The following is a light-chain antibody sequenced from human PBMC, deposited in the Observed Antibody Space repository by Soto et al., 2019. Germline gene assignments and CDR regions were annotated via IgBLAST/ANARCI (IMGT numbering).Light chain of an antibody. V-gene: IGKV2D-29*02. CDR2: EVS. Sequence: DVVMTQTPLSLSVAPGQPASISCKSSQSLLHITGETFLFWYLQKPGPSPQLLIYEVSTRVSGVPDKSSGSGAGTDFTLEISRVATDDVCIYYCIQSTQLPPTFGQGTRLGIE. CDR3: IQSTQLPPT. J-gene: IGKJ5*01. CDR1: QSLLHITGETF.